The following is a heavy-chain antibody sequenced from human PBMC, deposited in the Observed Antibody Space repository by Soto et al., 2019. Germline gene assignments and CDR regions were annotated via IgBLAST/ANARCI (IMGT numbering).Heavy chain of an antibody. J-gene: IGHJ4*02. V-gene: IGHV3-48*02. CDR2: ISSSSSTI. Sequence: EVQLVESGGGLVQPGGSLRLSCAASGFTFSTYSMNWVRQAPGKGLEWVSYISSSSSTIYYADSVKGRFTISRDNAKNSLYLQKNRLRDEDTAVYYCARGLGYCSGGSCYSDFWGQGTLVTVSS. CDR1: GFTFSTYS. D-gene: IGHD2-15*01. CDR3: ARGLGYCSGGSCYSDF.